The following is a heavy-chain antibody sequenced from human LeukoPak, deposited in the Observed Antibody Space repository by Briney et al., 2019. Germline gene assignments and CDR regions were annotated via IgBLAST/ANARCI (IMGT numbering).Heavy chain of an antibody. V-gene: IGHV1-2*02. D-gene: IGHD2-2*01. CDR1: GYTFTGYY. CDR3: ARAGNIVVVPAAMSIDY. J-gene: IGHJ4*02. CDR2: INPNSGGT. Sequence: GASVKVSCKASGYTFTGYYMHWVRQAPGQGLEWMGWINPNSGGTNYAQKFQGRVTMTRDTSISTAYMELSRLRSDDTAVYYCARAGNIVVVPAAMSIDYWGQGTLVTVSS.